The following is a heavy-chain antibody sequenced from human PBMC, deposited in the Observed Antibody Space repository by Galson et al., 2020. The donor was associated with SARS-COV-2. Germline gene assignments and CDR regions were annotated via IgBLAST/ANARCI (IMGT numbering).Heavy chain of an antibody. CDR1: GSTFSTYS. J-gene: IGHJ6*03. CDR3: ARERRHYESYYYMDV. V-gene: IGHV3-21*01. D-gene: IGHD4-17*01. CDR2: IRSSSSYI. Sequence: GGSLRLSCDAYGSTFSTYSMNCVRQAPGKGLEWDSSIRSSSSYIYYADSVKGRFTISRDNDKNSLYLQMNSLRAEDTAVYCCARERRHYESYYYMDVWGKGTTVTVCS.